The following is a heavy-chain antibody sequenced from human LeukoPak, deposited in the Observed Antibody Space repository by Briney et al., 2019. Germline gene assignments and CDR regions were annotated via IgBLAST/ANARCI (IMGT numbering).Heavy chain of an antibody. V-gene: IGHV4-59*08. CDR1: GGSISSYY. CDR2: ISYSGST. Sequence: SETLSLTCTVSGGSISSYYWSWIRQPPGKGLESIGYISYSGSTDSNPSLKSRVTISVDTSKNQISLKLSSVTAADTAVYYCARTYCRGGSCHFDYWGQGTLVTVSS. D-gene: IGHD2-15*01. J-gene: IGHJ4*02. CDR3: ARTYCRGGSCHFDY.